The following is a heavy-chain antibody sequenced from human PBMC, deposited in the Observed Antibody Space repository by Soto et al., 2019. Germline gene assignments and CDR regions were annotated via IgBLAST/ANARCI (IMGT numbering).Heavy chain of an antibody. CDR2: VIGSGSRT. CDR1: GFTFTSYA. D-gene: IGHD5-12*01. Sequence: PGGSLRLSCAASGFTFTSYAMTWVRQAPGKGLEWASVVIGSGSRTYYADSVKDRFTISRDNFKNTLYLQMNSLRADDTAVYYCARDRGVARGWFDPWGQGTLVTVSS. V-gene: IGHV3-23*01. CDR3: ARDRGVARGWFDP. J-gene: IGHJ5*02.